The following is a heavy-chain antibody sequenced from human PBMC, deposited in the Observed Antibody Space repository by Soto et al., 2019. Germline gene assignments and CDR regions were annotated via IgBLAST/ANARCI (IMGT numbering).Heavy chain of an antibody. CDR1: GFTFSGYS. CDR2: VSPDGSRK. D-gene: IGHD3-16*01. Sequence: QVQLVESGGGVVQPGRSLRLSCEGSGFTFSGYSIHWVRQAPGKGLEWVAVVSPDGSRKYYADSVKGRFTIPRGNSQDTVYLQMNSLRSEDTAIYFCARDVWHCGSDTCYFYGMDVWGQGTTITVSS. CDR3: ARDVWHCGSDTCYFYGMDV. J-gene: IGHJ6*02. V-gene: IGHV3-30-3*01.